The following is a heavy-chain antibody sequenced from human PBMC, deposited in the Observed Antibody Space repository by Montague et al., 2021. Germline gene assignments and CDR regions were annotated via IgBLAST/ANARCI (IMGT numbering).Heavy chain of an antibody. CDR1: GGSISSSSYY. CDR3: ARHVIGNYGMDV. V-gene: IGHV4-39*01. J-gene: IGHJ6*02. Sequence: SETLSLTCTVSGGSISSSSYYWGWIRQPPGKGLEWIGSIYYSGNTYYNPSLKSRVTISVDTSKNQFSLKLSSVTAADTAVYYCARHVIGNYGMDVWGQGTTVTVSS. CDR2: IYYSGNT. D-gene: IGHD3-16*02.